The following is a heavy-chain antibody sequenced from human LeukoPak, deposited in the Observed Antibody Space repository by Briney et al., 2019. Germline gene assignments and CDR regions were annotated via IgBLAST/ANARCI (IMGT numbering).Heavy chain of an antibody. D-gene: IGHD3-22*01. CDR2: ISSNSHYI. Sequence: PGGSLRLSCAASGFTFSSYTMNWVRQAPGKGLEWVSCISSNSHYIYYADSVKGRFTISRDNAKNSLYLQMNSLRAEDAAVYYCARDGSAHYNDNTGYRGEFDSWGRGAPVTVSS. J-gene: IGHJ4*02. CDR1: GFTFSSYT. CDR3: ARDGSAHYNDNTGYRGEFDS. V-gene: IGHV3-21*01.